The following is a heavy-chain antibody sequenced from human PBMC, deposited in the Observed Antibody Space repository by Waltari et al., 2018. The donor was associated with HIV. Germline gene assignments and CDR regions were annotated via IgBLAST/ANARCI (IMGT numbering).Heavy chain of an antibody. CDR3: ARDPEWLVEGGDY. CDR1: GFLFRGYS. J-gene: IGHJ4*02. V-gene: IGHV3-48*02. CDR2: ISRSGNTK. Sequence: EVQLVESGGGLVQPGGSLRLSCAASGFLFRGYSVNWVRQAPGKGLEWVSYISRSGNTKYYADSVKGRFTIFRDNAKNSLYLQMNSLRDEDTAVYYCARDPEWLVEGGDYWGQGTLVTVSS. D-gene: IGHD6-19*01.